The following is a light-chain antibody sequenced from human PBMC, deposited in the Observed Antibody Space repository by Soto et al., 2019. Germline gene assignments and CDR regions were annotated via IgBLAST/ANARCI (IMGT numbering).Light chain of an antibody. CDR2: AAS. Sequence: DIQMAQWPCCLSGSXGDRVTIAXXASQSISSYLNWYQQKPGKAPKLLIYAASSLQSGVPSRFSSSGSGTEFTLTISSLQSEDFAVYYCQQYNNWPQTFGQGTKVDNK. CDR1: QSISSY. CDR3: QQYNNWPQT. V-gene: IGKV1-39*02. J-gene: IGKJ1*01.